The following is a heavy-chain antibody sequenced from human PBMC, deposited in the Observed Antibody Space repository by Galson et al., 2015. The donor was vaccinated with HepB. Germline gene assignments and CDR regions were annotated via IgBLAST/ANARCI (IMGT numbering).Heavy chain of an antibody. J-gene: IGHJ2*01. CDR1: GYTFISFA. Sequence: SVKVSCKASGYTFISFAMHWVRQAPGQRLEWMGWIDAGNGNTKYSQKFQGRVTITRDTSASTAYMELSSLRSEDTAVYYCARGHTVTTVPLYFDLWGRGTLVTVSS. D-gene: IGHD4-17*01. V-gene: IGHV1-3*01. CDR3: ARGHTVTTVPLYFDL. CDR2: IDAGNGNT.